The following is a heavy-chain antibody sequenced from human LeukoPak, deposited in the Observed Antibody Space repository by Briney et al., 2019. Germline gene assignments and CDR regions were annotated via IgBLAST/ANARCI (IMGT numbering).Heavy chain of an antibody. V-gene: IGHV3-7*01. J-gene: IGHJ3*02. Sequence: GGSLRLSCAASGFTFSSSWMSWVRQAPGKGLEWVTNIKPDGSEKYYVDSVKGRFTISRDNAKNSLYLQMNSLRAEDTAVYYCARTTVTPHGGAFDIWGQGTMVTVSS. CDR1: GFTFSSSW. CDR2: IKPDGSEK. D-gene: IGHD4-17*01. CDR3: ARTTVTPHGGAFDI.